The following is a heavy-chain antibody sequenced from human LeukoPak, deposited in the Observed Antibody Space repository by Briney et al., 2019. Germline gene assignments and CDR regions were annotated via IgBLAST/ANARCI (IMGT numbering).Heavy chain of an antibody. Sequence: SVKVSCKASGGTFSSYAISWVRQAPGQGLEWMGGIIPIFGTANYAQKFQGRVTITADESTSTAYMELSSLRSEDTAVYYCAAKVVPAAMRFDPWGQGTLVTVSS. D-gene: IGHD2-2*01. J-gene: IGHJ5*02. CDR3: AAKVVPAAMRFDP. CDR2: IIPIFGTA. CDR1: GGTFSSYA. V-gene: IGHV1-69*13.